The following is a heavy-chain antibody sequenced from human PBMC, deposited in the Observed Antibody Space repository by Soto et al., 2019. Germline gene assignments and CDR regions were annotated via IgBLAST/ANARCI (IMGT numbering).Heavy chain of an antibody. CDR2: IMPTVDSA. Sequence: QVQLVQSGAEVKTPGSSVKVSCKASGGTLSDYAISWVRQAPGQGLEWMGGIMPTVDSANYAQNFQARLTISADESTSTANLELSSLRSDDTAVYYCAVAVVRDIMAQESSGMAVWGQGTTVIVSS. D-gene: IGHD3-10*01. CDR1: GGTLSDYA. J-gene: IGHJ6*02. V-gene: IGHV1-69*01. CDR3: AVAVVRDIMAQESSGMAV.